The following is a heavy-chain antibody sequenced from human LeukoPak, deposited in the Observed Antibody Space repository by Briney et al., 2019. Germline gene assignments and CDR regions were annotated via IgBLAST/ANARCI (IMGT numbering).Heavy chain of an antibody. V-gene: IGHV4-38-2*01. CDR3: ARVSVITIFGVVIIDAFDI. D-gene: IGHD3-3*01. CDR2: IYHSGST. CDR1: GYSISSGYY. Sequence: KPSETLFLTCAVSGYSISSGYYWGWIRQPPGKGLEWIGSIYHSGSTYYNPSLKSRVTISVDTSKNQFSLKLSSVTAADTAVYYCARVSVITIFGVVIIDAFDIWGQGTMVTVSS. J-gene: IGHJ3*02.